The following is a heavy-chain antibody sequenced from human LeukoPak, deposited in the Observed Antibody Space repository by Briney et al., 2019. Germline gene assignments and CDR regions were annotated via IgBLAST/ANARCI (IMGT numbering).Heavy chain of an antibody. CDR2: INPHSRAT. V-gene: IGHV1-2*02. J-gene: IGHJ5*02. CDR1: VNDFSDFY. Sequence: GASGNVSFKASVNDFSDFYFNWVRQAPGRGLEWVGWINPHSRATHYAQRFRGRVTMEASITTAYMELNSLTSDDTAVYYCVTTSVTHTRDPWGQGTLVTVSS. CDR3: VTTSVTHTRDP. D-gene: IGHD5/OR15-5a*01.